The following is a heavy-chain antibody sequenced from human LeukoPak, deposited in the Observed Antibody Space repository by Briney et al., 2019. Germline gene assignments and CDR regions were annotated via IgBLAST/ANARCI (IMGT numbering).Heavy chain of an antibody. CDR1: GGSISSYY. J-gene: IGHJ6*03. CDR3: AREEPLLEEDIVVVPAALRDYYYYYMDV. V-gene: IGHV4-4*07. CDR2: IYTSGST. D-gene: IGHD2-2*01. Sequence: SETLSLTCTVSGGSISSYYWSWIRQPAGKGLEWIGRIYTSGSTNYNPSLKSRDTMSVDTSKNQFSLKLSSVTAADTAVYYCAREEPLLEEDIVVVPAALRDYYYYYMDVWGKGTTVTVSS.